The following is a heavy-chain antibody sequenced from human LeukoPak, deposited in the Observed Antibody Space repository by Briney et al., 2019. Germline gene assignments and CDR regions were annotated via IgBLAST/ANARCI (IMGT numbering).Heavy chain of an antibody. CDR3: ARVPSWTPDY. D-gene: IGHD6-13*01. J-gene: IGHJ4*02. V-gene: IGHV3-21*01. CDR2: ISSSSSYI. Sequence: GGSLRLSCAASGFTFSSYSMNWVRQVPGKGLEWVSSISSSSSYIYYADSVKGRFTISRDNAKNSLYLQMNSLRAEDTAVYYCARVPSWTPDYWGQGTLVTVSS. CDR1: GFTFSSYS.